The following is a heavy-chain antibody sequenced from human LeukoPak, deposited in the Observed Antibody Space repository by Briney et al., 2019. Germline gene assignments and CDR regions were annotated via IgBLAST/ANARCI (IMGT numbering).Heavy chain of an antibody. CDR1: GFTFSSYV. Sequence: GGSLRLSCAVSGFTFSSYVMNWVRQAPGKGLEWVSAISGSGGSTYYADSVKGRFTISRDNSKNTLYLQMNSLRAEDTAVYYCAKEVVVAVAAHYIDYWGQGTLVTVSS. CDR3: AKEVVVAVAAHYIDY. D-gene: IGHD2-15*01. CDR2: ISGSGGST. V-gene: IGHV3-23*01. J-gene: IGHJ4*02.